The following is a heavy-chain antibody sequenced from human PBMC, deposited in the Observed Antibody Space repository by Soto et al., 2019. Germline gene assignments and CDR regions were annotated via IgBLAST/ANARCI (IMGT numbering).Heavy chain of an antibody. CDR2: IYYSGST. D-gene: IGHD3-22*01. CDR1: GGSISSGDYY. Sequence: QVQLQESGPGLVKPSQTLSLTCTVSGGSISSGDYYWSWIRQPPGKGLEWIGYIYYSGSTYYNPFLKSRVTISVDTSKNQFSLKLSSVTAADTAVYYCARAGYYYDSSGYYLDARAWFDPWGQGTLVTVSS. CDR3: ARAGYYYDSSGYYLDARAWFDP. J-gene: IGHJ5*02. V-gene: IGHV4-30-4*01.